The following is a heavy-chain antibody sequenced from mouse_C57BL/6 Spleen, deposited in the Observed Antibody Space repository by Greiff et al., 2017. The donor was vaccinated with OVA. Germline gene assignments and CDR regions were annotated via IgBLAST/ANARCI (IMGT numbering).Heavy chain of an antibody. CDR1: GYTFTSYW. V-gene: IGHV1-69*01. CDR2: IDPSDSYT. J-gene: IGHJ4*01. CDR3: ERVGEVVAKGAMDY. D-gene: IGHD1-1*01. Sequence: QVQLKQPGAELVMPGASVKLSCKASGYTFTSYWMHWVKQRPGQGLEWIGEIDPSDSYTNYNQKFKGKSTLTVDKSSSTAYMQLSSLTSEDSAVYNCERVGEVVAKGAMDYWGQGTSVTVSS.